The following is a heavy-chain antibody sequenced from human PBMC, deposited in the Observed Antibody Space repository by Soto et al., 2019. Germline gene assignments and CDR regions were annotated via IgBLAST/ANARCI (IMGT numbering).Heavy chain of an antibody. V-gene: IGHV1-69*06. J-gene: IGHJ5*02. CDR2: IIPIFGTA. CDR3: ARDGGTAIVNFKYNWFDP. Sequence: QVQLVQSGAEVKKPGSSVKVSCKASGGTFSSYAISWVRQAPGQGLEWMGGIIPIFGTANYAQKFQGRVTITADKSTSTAYMELSSLRSEDTAVYYCARDGGTAIVNFKYNWFDPWGQGTLVTVSS. D-gene: IGHD5-18*01. CDR1: GGTFSSYA.